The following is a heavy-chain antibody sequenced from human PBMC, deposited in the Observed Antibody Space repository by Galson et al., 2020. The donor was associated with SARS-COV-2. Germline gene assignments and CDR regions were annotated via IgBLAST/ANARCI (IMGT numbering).Heavy chain of an antibody. J-gene: IGHJ4*02. CDR2: IYLSNGAT. CDR1: GYTFPDYY. D-gene: IGHD6-19*01. Sequence: GSVTVSCQASGYTFPDYYLHWLRPATGQGLEWLGWIYLSNGATNYAPKFQGRATLTRDTSISTAYMDLSVLKPDGTVVYYCARDSGSLAGTSVDYWCQGTLVTVPS. V-gene: IGHV1-2*02. CDR3: ARDSGSLAGTSVDY.